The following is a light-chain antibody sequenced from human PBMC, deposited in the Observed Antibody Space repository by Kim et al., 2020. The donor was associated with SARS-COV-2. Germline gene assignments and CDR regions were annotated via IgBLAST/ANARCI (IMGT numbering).Light chain of an antibody. CDR2: RNN. J-gene: IGLJ3*02. V-gene: IGLV10-54*04. CDR1: NNNVGNQG. CDR3: SAWDSSLNVWV. Sequence: QTATLTCTGNNNNVGNQGAAWPQQHQGHPPKLLSYRNNNRPSGISERFSASRSGDTASLTITGLQPEDETDYYCSAWDSSLNVWVFGGGTQLTVL.